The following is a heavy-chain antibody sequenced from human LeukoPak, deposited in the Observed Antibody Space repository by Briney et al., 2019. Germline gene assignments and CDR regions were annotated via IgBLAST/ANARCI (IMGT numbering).Heavy chain of an antibody. CDR3: AKSARLPHGHFDY. V-gene: IGHV3-23*01. J-gene: IGHJ4*02. Sequence: AGGSLRLSCAASGFTFSSYAMGWVRQAPGKGLEWVSAISGSGGSTYYADSVKGRFTISRDNSKNTLYLQMNSLRAEDTAVYYCAKSARLPHGHFDYWGQGTLVTVSS. CDR1: GFTFSSYA. CDR2: ISGSGGST.